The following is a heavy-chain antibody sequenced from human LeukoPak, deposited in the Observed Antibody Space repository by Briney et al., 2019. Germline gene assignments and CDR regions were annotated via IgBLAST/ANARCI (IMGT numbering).Heavy chain of an antibody. J-gene: IGHJ6*02. Sequence: SETLSLTCTVSGGSISGYYWTWIRQPPGQGLEWIGYTYNSGSTNHNPSLKSRVTISVDTPAKQFCLKLTSVTAADTAVYYCARGSGSYATSYYYGLDVWGQGTTVTVSS. D-gene: IGHD1-26*01. CDR2: TYNSGST. CDR1: GGSISGYY. CDR3: ARGSGSYATSYYYGLDV. V-gene: IGHV4-59*01.